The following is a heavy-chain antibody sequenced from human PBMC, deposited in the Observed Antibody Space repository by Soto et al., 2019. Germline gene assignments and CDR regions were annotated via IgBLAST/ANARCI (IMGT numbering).Heavy chain of an antibody. Sequence: EVQLLESGGGLVQPGGSLRLSCAASGFTLSSHAMSWVRQAPGKGLEWVSTISGSGAGTYYADSVKGRFTVSRDNSKNTLYLQTNSLRAEDTAVYYCAKGAATGGDYFDYWGQGTLVTVSS. CDR2: ISGSGAGT. CDR3: AKGAATGGDYFDY. V-gene: IGHV3-23*01. J-gene: IGHJ4*02. CDR1: GFTLSSHA. D-gene: IGHD6-13*01.